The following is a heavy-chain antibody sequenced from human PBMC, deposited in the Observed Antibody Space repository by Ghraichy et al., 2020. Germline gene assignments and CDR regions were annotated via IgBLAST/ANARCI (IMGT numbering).Heavy chain of an antibody. D-gene: IGHD6-13*01. CDR1: GGTFSSYA. Sequence: SVKVSCKASGGTFSSYAISWVRQAPGQGLEWMGGIIPIFGTANYAQKFQGRVTITADESTSTAYMELSSLRSEDTAVYYCARAFKGPSSSWLFFDYWGQGTLVTVSS. CDR2: IIPIFGTA. J-gene: IGHJ4*02. V-gene: IGHV1-69*13. CDR3: ARAFKGPSSSWLFFDY.